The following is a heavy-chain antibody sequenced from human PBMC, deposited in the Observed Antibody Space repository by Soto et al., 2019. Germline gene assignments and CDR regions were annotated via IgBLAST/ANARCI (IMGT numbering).Heavy chain of an antibody. Sequence: EVQLVEAGGGLVRPGGSLKLSCAASGFMFGAHWMHWVRQGPDKGLVFVARINLDGTKTNYADFVEGRFTISRDNSKKTLYLEMNILRGDYTAVYFCDRELVHGYLDLWGQGDLVTVSS. CDR1: GFMFGAHW. V-gene: IGHV3-74*01. CDR2: INLDGTKT. CDR3: DRELVHGYLDL. D-gene: IGHD2-8*02. J-gene: IGHJ5*02.